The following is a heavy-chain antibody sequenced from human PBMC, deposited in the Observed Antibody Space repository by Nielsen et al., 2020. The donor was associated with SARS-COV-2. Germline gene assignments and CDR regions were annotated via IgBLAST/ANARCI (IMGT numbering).Heavy chain of an antibody. D-gene: IGHD6-13*01. CDR3: AKSDSSSWHSEFFPH. V-gene: IGHV3-7*03. Sequence: GESLKISCAASGFTFSSLWMSWVRQVPGKGLEWVADINPDGSEKFYVDSVKGRFTISRDNAKNSMSLQMNSLRAEDAAVYYCAKSDSSSWHSEFFPHWGQGTLVTVSS. J-gene: IGHJ1*01. CDR1: GFTFSSLW. CDR2: INPDGSEK.